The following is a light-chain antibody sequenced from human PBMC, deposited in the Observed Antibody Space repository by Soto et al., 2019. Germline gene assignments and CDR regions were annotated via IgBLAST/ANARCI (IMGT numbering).Light chain of an antibody. Sequence: DIQMTQAPSTLSASVGDRVTITCRASQSISTFLAWYQQKPGKAPKLLIYQASTLDTGVTSTFSGSGSGTEFTLTISSLQPDDFATYHCQQYNAYPHTFGQGTKVDIK. J-gene: IGKJ2*01. CDR3: QQYNAYPHT. CDR2: QAS. CDR1: QSISTF. V-gene: IGKV1-5*03.